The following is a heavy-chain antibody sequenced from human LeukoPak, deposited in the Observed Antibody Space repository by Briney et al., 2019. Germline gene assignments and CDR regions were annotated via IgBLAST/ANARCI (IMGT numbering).Heavy chain of an antibody. CDR2: ISAYNGNT. V-gene: IGHV1-18*01. J-gene: IGHJ6*03. D-gene: IGHD2-2*01. Sequence: GASVKVSCKASGYTFTSYGISWVRQAPGQGLEWMGWISAYNGNTNYAQKLQGRVTMTTDTSTSTAYMELRSLRSDDTAVYYCARSHVVVVPAAKYYYYYYMDVWGKGTTVTVSS. CDR1: GYTFTSYG. CDR3: ARSHVVVVPAAKYYYYYYMDV.